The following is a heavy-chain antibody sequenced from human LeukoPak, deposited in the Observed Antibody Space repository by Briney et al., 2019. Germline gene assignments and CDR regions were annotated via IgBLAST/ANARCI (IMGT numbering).Heavy chain of an antibody. CDR1: GFIVSGNY. CDR3: ARMSRDAFEI. J-gene: IGHJ3*02. V-gene: IGHV3-53*01. D-gene: IGHD5/OR15-5a*01. Sequence: HPGGSLRLLCAASGFIVSGNYMSWVRQDPGKWLEWVSVIYSGGNTYYADSVKGRFTISRDNSKNTLYLQINGLRAEDTAVYYCARMSRDAFEIWGQGTMVTVSS. CDR2: IYSGGNT.